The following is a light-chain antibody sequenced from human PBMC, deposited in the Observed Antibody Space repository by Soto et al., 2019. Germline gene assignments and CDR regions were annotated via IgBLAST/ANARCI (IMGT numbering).Light chain of an antibody. J-gene: IGKJ1*01. CDR2: GAS. V-gene: IGKV3-20*01. Sequence: EIVLTQSPGTLSLSPGERGTLSCRASQTVSGSYVAWYQQKPGQAPRLLIYGASSRATGIPDRFSGSGSGTDFTLTISRLEPEDFAVYYCQQYDTPPKTFGQGTKVDIK. CDR3: QQYDTPPKT. CDR1: QTVSGSY.